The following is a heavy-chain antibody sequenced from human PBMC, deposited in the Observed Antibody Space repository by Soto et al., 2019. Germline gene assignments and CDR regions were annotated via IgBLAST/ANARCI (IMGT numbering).Heavy chain of an antibody. CDR1: GYTLTELS. V-gene: IGHV1-24*01. Sequence: GASVKVSCKVSGYTLTELSMHWVRQAPGKGLEWMGGFDPEDGETIYAQKFQGRVTMTEDTSTDTAYMELSSLRSEDTAVYYCATDLGGSLGRGGYYYGMDVWGQGTTVTVSS. J-gene: IGHJ6*02. D-gene: IGHD3-10*01. CDR3: ATDLGGSLGRGGYYYGMDV. CDR2: FDPEDGET.